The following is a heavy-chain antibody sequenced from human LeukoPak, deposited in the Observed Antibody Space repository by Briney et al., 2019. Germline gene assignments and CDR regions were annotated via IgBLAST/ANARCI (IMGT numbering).Heavy chain of an antibody. D-gene: IGHD3-22*01. J-gene: IGHJ4*02. CDR1: GYTFTGYY. CDR2: INPNSGGT. CDR3: ARTYYYDSSGYPS. Sequence: ASVKVSCKASGYTFTGYYIHWVRQAPGQGVEWMGWINPNSGGTNYAQKFQGRVTMTRDTSISTAYMELSRLRSDDTAVYYCARTYYYDSSGYPSWGQGTLVTVSS. V-gene: IGHV1-2*02.